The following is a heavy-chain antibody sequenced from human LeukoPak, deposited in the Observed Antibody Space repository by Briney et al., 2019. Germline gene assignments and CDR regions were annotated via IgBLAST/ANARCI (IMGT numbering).Heavy chain of an antibody. D-gene: IGHD3-22*01. CDR3: ARDCGFHYDQLDY. CDR2: ISISGSKV. J-gene: IGHJ4*02. V-gene: IGHV3-48*02. CDR1: GFTFSRYS. Sequence: GGSLRLSCTASGFTFSRYSLNWIRQAPGKGLEWVSYISISGSKVSYADSVRGRFTVSRDDAKNSMYLQMNSLRDEDTAVYYCARDCGFHYDQLDYWGQGTLVTVSS.